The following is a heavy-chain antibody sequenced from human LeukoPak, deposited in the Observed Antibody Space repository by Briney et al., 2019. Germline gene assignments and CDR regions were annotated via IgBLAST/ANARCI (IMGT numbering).Heavy chain of an antibody. J-gene: IGHJ4*02. CDR2: ISNSAIT. Sequence: SETLSLTCTVSGGSISSYYWTWIRQPPGKGLEWIGFISNSAITDYNPSLKSRVTISIDTSKNQFSLKLNSVTAADTDVYYCARVGYYGSGSYYRDYFEYWGQGTLVTVSS. V-gene: IGHV4-59*01. CDR1: GGSISSYY. D-gene: IGHD3-10*01. CDR3: ARVGYYGSGSYYRDYFEY.